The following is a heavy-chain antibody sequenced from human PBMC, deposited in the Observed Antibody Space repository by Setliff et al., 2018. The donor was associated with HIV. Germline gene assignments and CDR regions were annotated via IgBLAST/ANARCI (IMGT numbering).Heavy chain of an antibody. CDR3: ARGSVGGGGGYDLTLFDY. Sequence: PSETLSLTCAVYGGSFSGYYWSWIRQPPGKGLEWIGEINHSGSTNYNPSLKSRVTISVDTSKNQFSLKLSSVTAADTAVYYCARGSVGGGGGYDLTLFDYWGQGTLVTVSS. V-gene: IGHV4-34*01. CDR1: GGSFSGYY. CDR2: INHSGST. J-gene: IGHJ4*02. D-gene: IGHD5-12*01.